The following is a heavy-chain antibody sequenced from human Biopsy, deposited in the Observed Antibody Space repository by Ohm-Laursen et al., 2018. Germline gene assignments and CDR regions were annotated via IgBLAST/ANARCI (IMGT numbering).Heavy chain of an antibody. D-gene: IGHD6-13*01. CDR1: GGSLSNYY. V-gene: IGHV4-4*07. CDR3: AREPRIAAVAYFDP. J-gene: IGHJ5*02. Sequence: GTLSLTCTVSGGSLSNYYWSWIRQPAGKGLEWIGRIYSSGSTTYNPSLKSRVTMSVDPSKNQVSLKLSSMTVADTAVYYCAREPRIAAVAYFDPWGQGTLVTVSS. CDR2: IYSSGST.